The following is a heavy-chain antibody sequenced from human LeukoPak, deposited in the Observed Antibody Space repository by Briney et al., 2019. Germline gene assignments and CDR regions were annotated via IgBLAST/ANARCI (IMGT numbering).Heavy chain of an antibody. CDR2: ISAYNGNT. CDR3: ARVDTAMVNTNYYYYGMDV. V-gene: IGHV1-18*01. Sequence: GASVKVSCKASGYTFTSYGIGWVRQAPGQGLEWMGWISAYNGNTNYAQKLQGRVTMTTDTSTSTAYMELRSLRSDDTAVYYCARVDTAMVNTNYYYYGMDVWGQGTTVTVSS. D-gene: IGHD5-18*01. CDR1: GYTFTSYG. J-gene: IGHJ6*02.